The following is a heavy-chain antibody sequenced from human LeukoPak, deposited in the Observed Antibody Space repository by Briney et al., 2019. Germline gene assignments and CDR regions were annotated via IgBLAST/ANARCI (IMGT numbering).Heavy chain of an antibody. V-gene: IGHV3-7*01. CDR3: ARDNYYSIDY. CDR2: IKQDGSEK. D-gene: IGHD1-26*01. Sequence: GGSLRLSCAASGFTFDTYWMSWVRQAPGKGLEWVANIKQDGSEKDYVDSVKGRFTISRDNAKNSLYLQMNSLRAEDTGVYYCARDNYYSIDYWGQGTLVTVSS. J-gene: IGHJ4*02. CDR1: GFTFDTYW.